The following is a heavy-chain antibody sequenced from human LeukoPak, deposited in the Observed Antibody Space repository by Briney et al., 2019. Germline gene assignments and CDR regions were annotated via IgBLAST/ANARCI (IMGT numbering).Heavy chain of an antibody. CDR1: GYTFTSYA. J-gene: IGHJ4*02. D-gene: IGHD3-16*02. Sequence: ASVKVSCKASGYTFTSYAMHWVRQAPGQRLEWMGWINAGNGNTKYSLKFQGRVTITRDTSASTAYMELSSLRSEDTAVYYCARVGYTLANDYWGQGTLVTVSS. V-gene: IGHV1-3*01. CDR3: ARVGYTLANDY. CDR2: INAGNGNT.